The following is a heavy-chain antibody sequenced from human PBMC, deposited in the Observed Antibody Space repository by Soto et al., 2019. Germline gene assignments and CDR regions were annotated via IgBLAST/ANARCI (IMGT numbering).Heavy chain of an antibody. J-gene: IGHJ4*02. V-gene: IGHV3-30*18. CDR2: ISYDGGSK. CDR1: GFTFSTYG. D-gene: IGHD3-22*01. CDR3: AKEQLAMTVVVADSFDS. Sequence: QVQLVESGGGVVQPGKSLRLSCAASGFTFSTYGIHWVRQAPGKGLEWVALISYDGGSKYYGDSVKGRCIISSDNSHNTVSLQMNSLRADDTAVYLWAKEQLAMTVVVADSFDSWGQGTLVTVSS.